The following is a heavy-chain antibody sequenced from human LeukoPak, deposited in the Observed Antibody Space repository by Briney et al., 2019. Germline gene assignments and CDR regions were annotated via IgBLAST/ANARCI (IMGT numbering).Heavy chain of an antibody. CDR1: GGSISSGGYY. CDR3: AREYCSSTSCQYYYYYYGMDV. V-gene: IGHV4-39*02. D-gene: IGHD2-2*01. CDR2: IYYSGST. J-gene: IGHJ6*02. Sequence: SQTLSLTCTVSGGSISSGGYYWSWIRQPPGKGLEWIGSIYYSGSTYYNPSLKSRVTISVDTSKNQFSLKLSSVTAADTAVYYCAREYCSSTSCQYYYYYYGMDVWGQGTTVTVSS.